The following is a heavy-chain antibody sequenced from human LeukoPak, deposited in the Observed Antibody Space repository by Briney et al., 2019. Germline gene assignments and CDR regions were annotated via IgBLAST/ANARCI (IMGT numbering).Heavy chain of an antibody. Sequence: SETLSFTCSFSGGSISNYYWSWVRQPPGKGLEWIGYIYYSGSTDYNPSLKSRVTISIDTSKNHFSLRLSSVTAADTASYYCARGYAYGPNYYFDYWGQGALVTVSS. CDR2: IYYSGST. J-gene: IGHJ4*02. CDR3: ARGYAYGPNYYFDY. V-gene: IGHV4-59*01. D-gene: IGHD5-18*01. CDR1: GGSISNYY.